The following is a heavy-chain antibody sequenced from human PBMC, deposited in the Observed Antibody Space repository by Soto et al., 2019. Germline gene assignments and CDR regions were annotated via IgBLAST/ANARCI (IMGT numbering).Heavy chain of an antibody. CDR3: ARDIFGCSGGSCYSDGWFDP. V-gene: IGHV3-33*01. D-gene: IGHD2-15*01. Sequence: QVQLVESGGGVVQPGRSLRLSCAASGFTFXXXXMHWVRQAPGKGLEWVAVIWYDGSNKYYADSVKGRFTISRDNSKNTLYLQMNSLRAEDTAVYYCARDIFGCSGGSCYSDGWFDPWGQGTLVTVSS. J-gene: IGHJ5*02. CDR2: IWYDGSNK. CDR1: GFTFXXXX.